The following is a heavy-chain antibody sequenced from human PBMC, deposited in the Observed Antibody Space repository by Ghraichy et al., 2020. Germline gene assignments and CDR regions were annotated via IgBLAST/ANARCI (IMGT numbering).Heavy chain of an antibody. J-gene: IGHJ6*02. CDR2: IRYDGSNK. V-gene: IGHV3-30*02. CDR1: GFTFSSYG. D-gene: IGHD6-13*01. Sequence: GGSLRLSCAASGFTFSSYGMHWVRQAPGKGLEWVAFIRYDGSNKYYADSVKGRFTISRDNSKNTLYLQMNSLRAEDTAVYYCAKDLWGYSSSWYVQWDYYYYGMDVWGQGTTVTVSS. CDR3: AKDLWGYSSSWYVQWDYYYYGMDV.